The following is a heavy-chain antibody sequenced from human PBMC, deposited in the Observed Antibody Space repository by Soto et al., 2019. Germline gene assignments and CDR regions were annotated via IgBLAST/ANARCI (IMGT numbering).Heavy chain of an antibody. Sequence: EVQLLESGGGLVQPGGSLRLSCAASGFTFSSYAMRWVRQAPGKGLEWVSTISGSGGSTYYADSVKGRFTISRDNSKNTLYLQMNSLGAEGTAVYYCARRGSGNYYDYWGQGTLVTVSS. CDR2: ISGSGGST. D-gene: IGHD1-26*01. CDR3: ARRGSGNYYDY. J-gene: IGHJ4*02. CDR1: GFTFSSYA. V-gene: IGHV3-23*01.